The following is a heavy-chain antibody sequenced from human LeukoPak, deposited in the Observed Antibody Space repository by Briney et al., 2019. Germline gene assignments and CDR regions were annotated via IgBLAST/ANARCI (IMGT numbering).Heavy chain of an antibody. J-gene: IGHJ4*02. D-gene: IGHD6-19*01. CDR2: INPSGGST. CDR1: GGTFSSYA. CDR3: ARALAVAGSPPVTPLLS. Sequence: ASVKVSCKASGGTFSSYAISWVRQAPGQGLEWMGIINPSGGSTSYAQKFQGRVTMTRDMSTSTVYMELSSLRSEDTAVYYCARALAVAGSPPVTPLLSWGQGTLVTVSS. V-gene: IGHV1-46*01.